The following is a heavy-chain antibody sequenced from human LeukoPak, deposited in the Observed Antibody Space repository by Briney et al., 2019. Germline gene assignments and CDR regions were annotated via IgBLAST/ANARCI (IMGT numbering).Heavy chain of an antibody. CDR1: GFTFDDYA. CDR2: ISWNSGSI. V-gene: IGHV3-9*01. J-gene: IGHJ3*02. CDR3: AKDGSYGAFDI. D-gene: IGHD1-26*01. Sequence: GRSLRLSCAASGFTFDDYAMHWVRQAPGKGLEWVSGISWNSGSIGYADSVKGRFTISRDNSKNTLYLQMNSLRAEDTAVYYCAKDGSYGAFDIWGQGTMVTVSS.